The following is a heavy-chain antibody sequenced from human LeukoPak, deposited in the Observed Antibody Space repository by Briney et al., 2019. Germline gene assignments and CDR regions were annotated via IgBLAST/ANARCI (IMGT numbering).Heavy chain of an antibody. V-gene: IGHV3-23*01. Sequence: GGSLRLSCAASGFTFSTYAMSWVRQAPGKGLEWVSAISGNGGSTYYADSVKGRFTISRDNSKNTLYLQMNSLRVEDTALYYCAKESNGRRFDFDYWGQGTLATVSS. CDR2: ISGNGGST. D-gene: IGHD1-26*01. CDR1: GFTFSTYA. J-gene: IGHJ4*02. CDR3: AKESNGRRFDFDY.